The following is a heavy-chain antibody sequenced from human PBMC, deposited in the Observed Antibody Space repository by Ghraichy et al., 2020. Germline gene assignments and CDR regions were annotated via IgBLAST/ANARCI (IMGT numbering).Heavy chain of an antibody. CDR1: GDSIRFSNYY. D-gene: IGHD3-16*01. CDR2: VHYSETT. CDR3: ARLTFGETAFDY. V-gene: IGHV4-39*01. Sequence: TLSLTCSVSGDSIRFSNYYWGWVRQPPGEGLEWIGSVHYSETTYYNPSLKSRVTLSVDTSKNQFSLELSSVTAADTAVYYCARLTFGETAFDYWGQGTMVTVSS. J-gene: IGHJ4*02.